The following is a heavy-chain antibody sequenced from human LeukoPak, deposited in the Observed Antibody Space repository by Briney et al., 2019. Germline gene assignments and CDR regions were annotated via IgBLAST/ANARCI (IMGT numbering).Heavy chain of an antibody. V-gene: IGHV1-46*01. CDR3: ARDGNIAAEGGWFDP. J-gene: IGHJ5*02. Sequence: GASVKVSCKASGYTFTSYYMHWVRQAPGQGLEWMGIINPSGGSTSYAQKFQGRVTMTRDMSTSTVYMELSSLRSEDTAVYHCARDGNIAAEGGWFDPWGQGTLVTVSS. CDR2: INPSGGST. CDR1: GYTFTSYY. D-gene: IGHD6-13*01.